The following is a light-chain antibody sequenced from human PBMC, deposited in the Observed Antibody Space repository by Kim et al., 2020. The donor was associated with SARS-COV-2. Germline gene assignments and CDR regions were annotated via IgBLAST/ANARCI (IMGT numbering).Light chain of an antibody. CDR2: QGT. Sequence: SYELTQPPSVSVSPGQTATITCSGHELGDKSTCWFQQRPGQSPVLLIYQGTRRPAGIPERFSASQTGNTATLTISGTLDMDEGDYYCQAWESSASRVFGGGTQLT. V-gene: IGLV3-1*01. J-gene: IGLJ3*02. CDR1: ELGDKS. CDR3: QAWESSASRV.